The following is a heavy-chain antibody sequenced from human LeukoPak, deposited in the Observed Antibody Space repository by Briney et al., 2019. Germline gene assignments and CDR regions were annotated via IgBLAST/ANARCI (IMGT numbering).Heavy chain of an antibody. CDR1: GFTFSSYA. V-gene: IGHV3-30*04. Sequence: PGGSLRLSCAASGFTFSSYAMHWVRQAPGKGLEWVAVISYDGSNKYYADSVKGRFTISRDNSKNTLYLQMNSLRAEDTAVYYCARVVGATRTYYFDYWGQGTLVTVSS. CDR3: ARVVGATRTYYFDY. D-gene: IGHD1-26*01. J-gene: IGHJ4*02. CDR2: ISYDGSNK.